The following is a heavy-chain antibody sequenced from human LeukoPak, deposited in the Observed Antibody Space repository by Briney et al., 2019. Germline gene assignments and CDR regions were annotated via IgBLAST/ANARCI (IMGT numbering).Heavy chain of an antibody. D-gene: IGHD5-24*01. CDR3: TREGMSKLMATMDAFDI. CDR2: IRSKAYRGTI. CDR1: GFTFGDHA. J-gene: IGHJ3*02. V-gene: IGHV3-49*04. Sequence: PGGSLRLSCIASGFTFGDHAMSWVRQAPGKGLEWVGFIRSKAYRGTIEYAASVKGRFTISRDDSKSIAYLQMNSLKTEDTAVYYCTREGMSKLMATMDAFDIWGQGTMVTVSS.